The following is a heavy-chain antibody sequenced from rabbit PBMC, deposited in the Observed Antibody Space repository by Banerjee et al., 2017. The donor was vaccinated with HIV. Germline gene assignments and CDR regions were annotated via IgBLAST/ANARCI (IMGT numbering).Heavy chain of an antibody. V-gene: IGHV1S45*01. J-gene: IGHJ4*01. D-gene: IGHD4-1*01. CDR1: GLSFSSGYY. Sequence: QEQLVESGGGLVKPGASLTLTCTASGLSFSSGYYVCWVRQAPGKGLEWIACIYTGSSGSTYYASWAKGRFTISKTSSTTVTLQMTSLTAADTATYFCARDVGWSGGDRGYVGYFNLWGPGTLVTVS. CDR3: ARDVGWSGGDRGYVGYFNL. CDR2: IYTGSSGST.